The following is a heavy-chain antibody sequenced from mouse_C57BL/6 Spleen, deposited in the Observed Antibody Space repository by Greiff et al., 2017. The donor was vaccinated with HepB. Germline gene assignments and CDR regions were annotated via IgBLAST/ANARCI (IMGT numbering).Heavy chain of an antibody. J-gene: IGHJ3*01. CDR1: GFTFSDAW. V-gene: IGHV6-6*01. CDR2: IRNKANNHAT. CDR3: TRDGYSAWFAY. D-gene: IGHD2-3*01. Sequence: EVQVVESGGGLVQPGGSMKLSCAASGFTFSDAWMDWVRQSPEKGLEWVAEIRNKANNHATYYAESVKGRFTISRDDSKSSVYLQMNSLRAEDTGIYYCTRDGYSAWFAYWGQGTLVTVSA.